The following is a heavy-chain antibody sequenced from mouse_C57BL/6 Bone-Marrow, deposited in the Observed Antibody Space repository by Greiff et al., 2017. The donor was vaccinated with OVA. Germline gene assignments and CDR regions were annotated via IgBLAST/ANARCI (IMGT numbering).Heavy chain of an antibody. Sequence: VQLQQPGAELVRPGSSVKLSCKASGYTFTSYWMDWVKQRPGQGLEWIGNIYPSDSETHYNQKFKDKATLTVDKSSSTAYMQLSSLTSEDSAVYYCARWSSHFDYWGQGTTLTVSS. CDR3: ARWSSHFDY. J-gene: IGHJ2*01. V-gene: IGHV1-61*01. D-gene: IGHD1-1*01. CDR1: GYTFTSYW. CDR2: IYPSDSET.